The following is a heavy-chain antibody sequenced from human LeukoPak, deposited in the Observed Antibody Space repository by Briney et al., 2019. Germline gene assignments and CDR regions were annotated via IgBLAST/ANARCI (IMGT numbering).Heavy chain of an antibody. CDR1: GFTFSSYS. V-gene: IGHV3-23*01. CDR3: AKDLADSGDFLFDY. D-gene: IGHD2-21*02. CDR2: ISGSGGST. J-gene: IGHJ4*02. Sequence: GGSLRLSCAASGFTFSSYSMNWVRQAPGKGLEWVSAISGSGGSTYYADSVKGRFTISRDNSKNTLYLQMNSLRAEDTAVYYCAKDLADSGDFLFDYWGQGTLVTVSS.